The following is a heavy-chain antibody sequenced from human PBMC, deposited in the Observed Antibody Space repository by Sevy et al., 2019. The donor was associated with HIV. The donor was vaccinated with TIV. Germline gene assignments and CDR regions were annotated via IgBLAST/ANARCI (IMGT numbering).Heavy chain of an antibody. CDR1: GFSFSNSA. Sequence: ASVKVSCKASGFSFSNSAIQWVRQARGQRLEWIGWIVVGSGNTNYAQKFQERVTITRDMSTRTVYLGLSSLSSEDTAVYYCAADHVVATIALDPWGQGTLVTVSS. V-gene: IGHV1-58*02. CDR3: AADHVVATIALDP. CDR2: IVVGSGNT. J-gene: IGHJ5*02. D-gene: IGHD5-12*01.